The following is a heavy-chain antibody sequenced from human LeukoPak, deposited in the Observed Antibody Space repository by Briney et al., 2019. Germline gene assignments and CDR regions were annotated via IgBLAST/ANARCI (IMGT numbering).Heavy chain of an antibody. Sequence: SETLSLTCTVSGGSISSSSYYWGWIRQPPGKGLEWIGEINHSGSTNYNPSLKSRVTISVDTSKNQFSLKLSSVTAADTAVYYCASVAARGVDYWGQGTLVTVSS. D-gene: IGHD6-13*01. CDR1: GGSISSSSYY. J-gene: IGHJ4*02. CDR2: INHSGST. V-gene: IGHV4-39*07. CDR3: ASVAARGVDY.